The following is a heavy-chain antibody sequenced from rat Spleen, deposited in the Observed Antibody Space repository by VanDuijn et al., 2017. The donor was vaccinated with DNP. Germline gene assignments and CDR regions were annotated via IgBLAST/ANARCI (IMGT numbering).Heavy chain of an antibody. V-gene: IGHV3-1*01. D-gene: IGHD4-3*01. J-gene: IGHJ2*01. CDR2: ISYSGST. CDR3: ARSDNSGSKWNY. CDR1: GYSITSSY. Sequence: VQLKESGPGLVQPSQSLSLTCSVTGYSITSSYRWNWIRKFPGNKMEWVGHISYSGSTSYNPSLKSRISITRDTSKNQFFLQVNSVTTEDTATYYCARSDNSGSKWNYWGHGVMVTVSS.